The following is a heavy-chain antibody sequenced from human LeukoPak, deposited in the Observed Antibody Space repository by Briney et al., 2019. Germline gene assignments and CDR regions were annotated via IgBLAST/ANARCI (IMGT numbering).Heavy chain of an antibody. CDR3: ARGGGHYDILTGYYPHWYFDL. Sequence: ASVKVSCKASGYTFTNYGISWVRQAPGQGLEWMGWISTYNGNTNYAQKLQGRVTMTTDTSTSTAYMELRSLRSDDTAVYYCARGGGHYDILTGYYPHWYFDLWGRGTLVTVSS. D-gene: IGHD3-9*01. CDR1: GYTFTNYG. CDR2: ISTYNGNT. J-gene: IGHJ2*01. V-gene: IGHV1-18*01.